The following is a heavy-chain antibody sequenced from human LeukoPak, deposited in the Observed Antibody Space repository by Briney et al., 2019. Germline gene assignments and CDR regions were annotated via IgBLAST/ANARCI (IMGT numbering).Heavy chain of an antibody. CDR2: LYYSGST. Sequence: SETLSLTRTVSGGYISSSSYYWGWIRQPPGKGLEGMGSLYYSGSTYYNPSLKSPVTISVDTAKNQFSLKLSSVTAADTAVYYCARGTRLGILLWFGELSHAVAFDIWGQGTMVTVSS. CDR3: ARGTRLGILLWFGELSHAVAFDI. D-gene: IGHD3-10*01. V-gene: IGHV4-39*01. J-gene: IGHJ3*02. CDR1: GGYISSSSYY.